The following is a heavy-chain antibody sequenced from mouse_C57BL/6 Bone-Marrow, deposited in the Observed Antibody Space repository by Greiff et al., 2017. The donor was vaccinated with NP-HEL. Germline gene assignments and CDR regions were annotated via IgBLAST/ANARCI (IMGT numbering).Heavy chain of an antibody. V-gene: IGHV1-81*01. J-gene: IGHJ3*01. D-gene: IGHD1-1*01. CDR3: GRKDVLRGFAD. Sequence: QVQLKQSGAELARPGASVKLSCKASGYTFTSYGISWVKQRTGQGLEWIGEIYPRSGNTYYNEKFKGKATLTADKSSSTAYMELRSLTSEEAAVYCGGRKDVLRGFADWGQGTLVTVSA. CDR1: GYTFTSYG. CDR2: IYPRSGNT.